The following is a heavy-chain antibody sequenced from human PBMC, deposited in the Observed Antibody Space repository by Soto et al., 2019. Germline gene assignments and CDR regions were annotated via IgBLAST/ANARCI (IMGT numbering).Heavy chain of an antibody. Sequence: SETLSLTCAVYGGSFIGYYWSFVRHPPGKGLEWIGEINHSGSTNYNPSLKSRVTISVDTSKNQFSLKLSSVTAADTAVYYCARDSGYSYRTTFDYWGQGTLVTVSS. CDR2: INHSGST. CDR3: ARDSGYSYRTTFDY. CDR1: GGSFIGYY. J-gene: IGHJ4*02. D-gene: IGHD5-18*01. V-gene: IGHV4-34*01.